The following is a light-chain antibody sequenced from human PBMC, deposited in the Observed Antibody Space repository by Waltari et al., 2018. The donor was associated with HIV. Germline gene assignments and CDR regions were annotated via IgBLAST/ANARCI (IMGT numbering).Light chain of an antibody. Sequence: DIQMTQSPSSLSASVGDRVTITCQASQDINDYLNWYQQKPGKAPRVLIYDASNLATGVPLRFSGSRSGTDFTFTISSLQPEDVATYYCQQYDNHPRGVTFGPGTKVDLK. CDR2: DAS. V-gene: IGKV1-33*01. J-gene: IGKJ3*01. CDR1: QDINDY. CDR3: QQYDNHPRGVT.